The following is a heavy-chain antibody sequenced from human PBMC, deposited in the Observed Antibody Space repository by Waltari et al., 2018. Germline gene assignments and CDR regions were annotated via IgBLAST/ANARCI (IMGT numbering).Heavy chain of an antibody. CDR1: GGSFSGYY. Sequence: QVQLQQWGAGLLKPSETLSLTCAVYGGSFSGYYWSWIRQPPGKGLEWLGEINHSGSTNYNPSLKSRVTISVDTSKNQFSLKLSSVTAADTAVYYCASIVGATDPRGAFDIWGQGTMVTVSS. J-gene: IGHJ3*02. CDR3: ASIVGATDPRGAFDI. D-gene: IGHD1-26*01. CDR2: INHSGST. V-gene: IGHV4-34*01.